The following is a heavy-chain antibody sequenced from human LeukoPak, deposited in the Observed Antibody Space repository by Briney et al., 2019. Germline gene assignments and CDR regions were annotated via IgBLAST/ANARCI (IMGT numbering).Heavy chain of an antibody. D-gene: IGHD5-18*01. J-gene: IGHJ4*02. CDR1: GFTLGSHD. CDR3: LREARGYHYTYFDY. V-gene: IGHV3-13*01. Sequence: GGSLRLSCTASGFTLGSHDMHWVRQIPGQGLEWVAAVSSGFHAFFADSVQGRFTVSREDARNSLYLQMNSLRAGDTAVYYCLREARGYHYTYFDYWGQGTLVTVSS. CDR2: VSSGFHA.